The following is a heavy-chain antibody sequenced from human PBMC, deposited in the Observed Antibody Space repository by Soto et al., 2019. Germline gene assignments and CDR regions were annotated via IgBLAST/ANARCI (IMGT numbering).Heavy chain of an antibody. V-gene: IGHV3-30*18. J-gene: IGHJ5*02. Sequence: PGKSLRLSCAASGFIFGSYGMHWVRQTPGKGLEWVALISNEGRNTYYADSVKGRFTISRDNSWNTLSLQMNSLRTEDTAIYYCAKDGGKVSTPFDPWGQGTLVTGSS. CDR2: ISNEGRNT. D-gene: IGHD2-8*01. CDR1: GFIFGSYG. CDR3: AKDGGKVSTPFDP.